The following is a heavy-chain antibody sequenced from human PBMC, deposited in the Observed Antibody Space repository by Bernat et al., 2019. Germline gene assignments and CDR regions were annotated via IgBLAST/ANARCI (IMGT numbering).Heavy chain of an antibody. Sequence: QVQLVESGGGVVQPGGSLRLSCTASGFTFGSYGIHWVRQAPGKGLAWVAGISYDGSHKYYADSVKGRFTISRDKSKGTLYLQMDSLRAEDTAVYYCAKVAARYCSGGSCSSGYFDYWGQGNLVTISA. J-gene: IGHJ4*02. CDR1: GFTFGSYG. D-gene: IGHD2-15*01. CDR2: ISYDGSHK. V-gene: IGHV3-30*18. CDR3: AKVAARYCSGGSCSSGYFDY.